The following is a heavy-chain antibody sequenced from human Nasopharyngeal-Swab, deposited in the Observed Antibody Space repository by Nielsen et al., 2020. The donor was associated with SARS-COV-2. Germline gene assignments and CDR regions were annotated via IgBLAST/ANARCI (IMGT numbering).Heavy chain of an antibody. J-gene: IGHJ4*02. D-gene: IGHD5-12*01. CDR3: ARENLVVTMLQQYRLFDY. Sequence: GESLKISCEGSGFTFSTYGMHWVRQAPGKGLEWVAMIWYDGSDKYYADSVKGRFTISRDNSKNTVYLQMNSLRAEDMAVYYCARENLVVTMLQQYRLFDYWGQGTLVTVSS. V-gene: IGHV3-33*01. CDR2: IWYDGSDK. CDR1: GFTFSTYG.